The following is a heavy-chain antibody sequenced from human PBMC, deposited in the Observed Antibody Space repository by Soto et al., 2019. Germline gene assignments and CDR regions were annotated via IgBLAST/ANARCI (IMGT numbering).Heavy chain of an antibody. D-gene: IGHD3-3*02. V-gene: IGHV3-23*01. CDR2: ISGSGGTP. CDR3: ARGYNLHCDY. Sequence: EVQLFESGGGFVQPGGSLRLSCAASGFTFSSYAMTWVRQAPGKGLGWVSSISGSGGTPYYADSVKGRFTTSTDDSKNTLYLHMSGLRADDTAVYYCARGYNLHCDYWGQGTLVTVSS. CDR1: GFTFSSYA. J-gene: IGHJ4*02.